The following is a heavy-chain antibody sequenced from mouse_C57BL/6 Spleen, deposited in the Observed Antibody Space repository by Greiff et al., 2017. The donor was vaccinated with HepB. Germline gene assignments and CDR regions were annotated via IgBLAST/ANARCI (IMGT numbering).Heavy chain of an antibody. J-gene: IGHJ4*01. CDR3: AKASIYYDYDGYAMDY. D-gene: IGHD2-4*01. Sequence: VQLQQSGPGLVQPSQSLSITCTVSGFSLTSYGVHWVRQSPGKGLEWLGVIWRGGSTDYNAAFMSRLSITKDNSKSQVFFKMNSLQADDTAIYYCAKASIYYDYDGYAMDYWGQGTSVTVSS. CDR2: IWRGGST. CDR1: GFSLTSYG. V-gene: IGHV2-5*01.